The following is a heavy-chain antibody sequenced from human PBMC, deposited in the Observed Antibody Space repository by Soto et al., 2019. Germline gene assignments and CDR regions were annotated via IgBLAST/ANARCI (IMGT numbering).Heavy chain of an antibody. CDR3: TTGQVAGTRDY. CDR2: IKSKTDGGTT. J-gene: IGHJ4*02. V-gene: IGHV3-15*01. Sequence: EVQLVESGGGLVKPGGSLRLSCAASGFTFSNAWMSWVRQPPGKGLEWVGRIKSKTDGGTTDYVAPVKGRFIISRDDSKNMVYLQMNSLKTEDTDMYYCTTGQVAGTRDYWGQGTLVTVSA. CDR1: GFTFSNAW. D-gene: IGHD6-19*01.